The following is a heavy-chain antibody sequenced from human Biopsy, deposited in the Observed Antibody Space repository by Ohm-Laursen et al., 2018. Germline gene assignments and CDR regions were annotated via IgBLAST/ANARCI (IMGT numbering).Heavy chain of an antibody. CDR3: ARDVRYLDF. V-gene: IGHV3-11*04. CDR1: GFPVSDYY. Sequence: SLRLSCAASGFPVSDYYMSWIRQAPGRGLEGVSNINSVGTIYYADSVRGRFTISRDNAKNSLYLQMNSLRTEDTGVYYCARDVRYLDFWGRGTLVTVSS. CDR2: INSVGTI. J-gene: IGHJ2*01.